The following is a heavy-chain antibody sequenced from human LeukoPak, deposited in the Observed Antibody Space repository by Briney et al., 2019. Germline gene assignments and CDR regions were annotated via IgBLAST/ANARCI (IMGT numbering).Heavy chain of an antibody. Sequence: SQTLSLTCTVSGGSISSGSYYWSWIRQPAGKGLEWIGRIYTSGSTNYNPSLKSRVTISVDTSKNQFSLKLSSVTAADTAVYYCARSVVVPAAIGPYYYYYYMDVWGKGTTVTVSS. V-gene: IGHV4-61*02. D-gene: IGHD2-2*01. CDR3: ARSVVVPAAIGPYYYYYYMDV. CDR1: GGSISSGSYY. J-gene: IGHJ6*03. CDR2: IYTSGST.